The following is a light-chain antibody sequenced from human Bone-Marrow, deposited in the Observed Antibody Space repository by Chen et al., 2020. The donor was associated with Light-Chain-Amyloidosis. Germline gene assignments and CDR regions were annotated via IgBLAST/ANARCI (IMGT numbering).Light chain of an antibody. CDR1: QSLLHSNGNTY. J-gene: IGKJ3*01. CDR3: MQALQGPFT. CDR2: FGS. Sequence: DIVMTQSPLSMPVTPGEPASISCRSSQSLLHSNGNTYLDWFLQKPGQSPQLLISFGSNRASGVPDRFSGIGAGTDFTLKISRVEAEDVGVYYCMQALQGPFTFVPGTKVDIK. V-gene: IGKV2-28*01.